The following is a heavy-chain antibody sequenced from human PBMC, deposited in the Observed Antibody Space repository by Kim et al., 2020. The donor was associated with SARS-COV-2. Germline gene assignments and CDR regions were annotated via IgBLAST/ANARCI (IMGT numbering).Heavy chain of an antibody. V-gene: IGHV3-15*01. J-gene: IGHJ4*02. CDR3: TTVEGAYYYGSGNYHDY. CDR1: GFTFSNAR. Sequence: GGSLRLSCAASGFTFSNARMSWVRQAPGKGLEWVGRIKSKTDGGTTDYAAPVKGRFTISRDDSKNTLHLQMNSLKTEDTAVYYCTTVEGAYYYGSGNYHDYWVQGTLVTVSS. D-gene: IGHD3-10*01. CDR2: IKSKTDGGTT.